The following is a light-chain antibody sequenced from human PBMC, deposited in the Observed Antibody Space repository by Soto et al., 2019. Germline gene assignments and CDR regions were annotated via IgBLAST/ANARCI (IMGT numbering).Light chain of an antibody. J-gene: IGKJ1*01. CDR3: QQYYLPWT. V-gene: IGKV4-1*01. CDR1: QSVLYSSNNKNY. Sequence: DIVMTQSPDSLAVSLGERATINCKSSQSVLYSSNNKNYLAWYQQKPGQPPKLLIYWASTRESGVPDRFSGSGSGTDVTLTISSLQAEDVAVYYCQQYYLPWTFGQGTKVEIK. CDR2: WAS.